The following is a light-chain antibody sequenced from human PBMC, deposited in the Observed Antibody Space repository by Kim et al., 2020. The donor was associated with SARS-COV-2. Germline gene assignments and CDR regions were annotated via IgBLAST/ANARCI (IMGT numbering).Light chain of an antibody. V-gene: IGLV1-51*01. CDR2: DNN. CDR3: ETWDRRPRAGPVV. Sequence: NGNNSCSGSSYNSGNTYHSCYQQLLGTDPKDRLYDNNKRRTEIPDRFSGTKYGTSDTLSIKALKKGDAAEYYCETWDRRPRAGPVVFGRGTKLSVL. J-gene: IGLJ2*01. CDR1: SYNSGNTY.